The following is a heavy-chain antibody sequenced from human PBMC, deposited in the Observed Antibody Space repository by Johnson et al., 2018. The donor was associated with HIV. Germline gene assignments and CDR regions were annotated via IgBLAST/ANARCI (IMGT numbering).Heavy chain of an antibody. J-gene: IGHJ3*02. CDR1: GFTFDEYG. Sequence: VQLVDSGVGVVRPGGSLRLSCAASGFTFDEYGMTWVRPAPGKGLEWVSGINWTGGSTGYADSVKGRFTISRDNAKNSLYLQMNSLRAEDTALYYWARKSAFDAFDIWGQGTMVTVSS. CDR2: INWTGGST. V-gene: IGHV3-20*04. CDR3: ARKSAFDAFDI.